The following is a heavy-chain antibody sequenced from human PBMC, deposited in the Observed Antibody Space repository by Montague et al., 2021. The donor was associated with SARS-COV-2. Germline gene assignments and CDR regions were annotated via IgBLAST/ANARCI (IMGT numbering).Heavy chain of an antibody. V-gene: IGHV4-34*08. Sequence: LRLSCAASGFTFSSYSMNWVRQAPGKGLEWIGEINHSGSAKYNPYNPSLRSRVTMSVDKSKNQFSLNLHSVTAADTAVYYCAGQGGSCATGACHDWGQGTLVSVSS. CDR2: INHSGSA. CDR1: GFTFSSYS. J-gene: IGHJ4*02. D-gene: IGHD2-15*01. CDR3: AGQGGSCATGACHD.